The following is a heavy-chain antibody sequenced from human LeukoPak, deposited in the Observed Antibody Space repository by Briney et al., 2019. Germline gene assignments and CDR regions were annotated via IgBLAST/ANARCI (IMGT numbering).Heavy chain of an antibody. CDR2: INAGNGNT. D-gene: IGHD5-18*01. CDR1: GYTFTSYA. J-gene: IGHJ4*02. V-gene: IGHV1-3*01. Sequence: ASVTVSCKASGYTFTSYAMHWVRQAPGQRLEWMGWINAGNGNTKYSQKFQGRVTITRDTSASTAYMELSSLRSEDTAVYYCARVGYSYGYVDYWGQGTLVTVSS. CDR3: ARVGYSYGYVDY.